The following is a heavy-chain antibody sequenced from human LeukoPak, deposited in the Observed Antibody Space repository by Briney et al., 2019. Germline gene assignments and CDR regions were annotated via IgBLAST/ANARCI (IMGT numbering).Heavy chain of an antibody. CDR2: INPNSGGT. CDR1: GYTFTGYY. CDR3: ARSFLSFGYCSSTSCYRDMDV. J-gene: IGHJ6*03. Sequence: ASVKVSCKASGYTFTGYYMHWVPQAPGQGLGWMGWINPNSGGTNYAQKFQGRVTMTRDTSISTAYMELSRLRSDDTAVYYCARSFLSFGYCSSTSCYRDMDVWGKGTTVTVSS. V-gene: IGHV1-2*02. D-gene: IGHD2-2*03.